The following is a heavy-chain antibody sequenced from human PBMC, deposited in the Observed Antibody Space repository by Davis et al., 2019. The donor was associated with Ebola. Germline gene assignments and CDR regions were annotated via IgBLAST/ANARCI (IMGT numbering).Heavy chain of an antibody. CDR1: GFTFSNAW. CDR2: IKSKTDGGTT. CDR3: TSLYSGYDFLGPLSADY. V-gene: IGHV3-15*01. D-gene: IGHD5-12*01. Sequence: PGGSLRLSCAASGFTFSNAWMSWVRQAPGKGLEWVGRIKSKTDGGTTDYAAPVKGRFTISRDDSKNTLYLQMNSLKTEDTAVYYCTSLYSGYDFLGPLSADYWGQGTLVTVSS. J-gene: IGHJ4*02.